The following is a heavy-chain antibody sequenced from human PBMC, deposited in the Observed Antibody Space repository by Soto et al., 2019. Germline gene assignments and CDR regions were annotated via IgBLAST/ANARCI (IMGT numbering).Heavy chain of an antibody. V-gene: IGHV4-59*12. D-gene: IGHD3-3*01. CDR3: VRSVILSGGSYKGLIRLHYFDT. CDR2: IYYSGTTT. J-gene: IGHJ4*02. CDR1: GGSINHYY. Sequence: PSETLSLTCTVSGGSINHYYWTWIRQPPGKGLEWMGYIYYSGTTTNYNPSLKNRVTLSLDESKNEFSLNMGSVTAADTAIYYCVRSVILSGGSYKGLIRLHYFDTWGPGTLVTVSS.